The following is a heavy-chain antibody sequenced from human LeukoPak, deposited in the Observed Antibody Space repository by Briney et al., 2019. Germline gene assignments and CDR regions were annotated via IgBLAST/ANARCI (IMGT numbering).Heavy chain of an antibody. J-gene: IGHJ4*02. D-gene: IGHD5-12*01. CDR3: ARDGYVPH. V-gene: IGHV4-34*01. CDR1: GGSFSGYY. Sequence: SETLSLTCAVYGGSFSGYYWSWIRQPPGKGLEWIGEINHSGSTNYNPSLKSRVTISVDKSKNQFSLKLSSVTAADTAVYYCARDGYVPHWGQGTLVTVSS. CDR2: INHSGST.